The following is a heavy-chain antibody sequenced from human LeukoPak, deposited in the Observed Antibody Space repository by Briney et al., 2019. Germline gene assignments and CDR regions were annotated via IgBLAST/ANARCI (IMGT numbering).Heavy chain of an antibody. CDR3: ATRKLGNDY. CDR2: IYYTET. J-gene: IGHJ4*02. Sequence: NPSETLSLICTVSGGSVSNYYWSWIRQSPGKGLEWIGYIYYTETSYNPSLKSRVTISADTSKNQFSLKLYSVTAADTAVYYCATRKLGNDYWGQGTLVTVSS. V-gene: IGHV4-59*02. CDR1: GGSVSNYY. D-gene: IGHD7-27*01.